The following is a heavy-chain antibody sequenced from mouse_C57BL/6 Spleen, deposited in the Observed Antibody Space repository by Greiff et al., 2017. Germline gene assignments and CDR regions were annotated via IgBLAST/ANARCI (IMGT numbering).Heavy chain of an antibody. CDR1: GYAFSSSW. Sequence: QVQLQQSGPELVKPGASVKISCKASGYAFSSSWMNWVKQRPGKGLEWIGRIYPGDGDTNYNGKFKGKATLTADKSSSTAYMQLSSLTSEDSAVYFCARPSITTVVDAMDYWGQGTSVTVSS. CDR3: ARPSITTVVDAMDY. V-gene: IGHV1-82*01. D-gene: IGHD1-1*01. CDR2: IYPGDGDT. J-gene: IGHJ4*01.